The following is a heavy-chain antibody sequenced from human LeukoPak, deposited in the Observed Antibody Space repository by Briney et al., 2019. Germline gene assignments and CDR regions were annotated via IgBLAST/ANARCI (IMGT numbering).Heavy chain of an antibody. CDR2: ISGSGGST. Sequence: GGSLRLSCAASGFTFSSYAMSRVRQAPGKGLEWVSAISGSGGSTYYADSVKGRFTISRDNSKNTLYLQMNSLRAEDTAVYYCAKPKYCSSTSCYTHAFDIWGQGTMVTVSS. D-gene: IGHD2-2*02. CDR3: AKPKYCSSTSCYTHAFDI. J-gene: IGHJ3*02. V-gene: IGHV3-23*01. CDR1: GFTFSSYA.